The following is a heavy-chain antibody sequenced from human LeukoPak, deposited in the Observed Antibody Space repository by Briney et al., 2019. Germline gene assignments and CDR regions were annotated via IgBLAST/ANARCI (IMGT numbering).Heavy chain of an antibody. CDR2: ISRSSDYM. Sequence: GGSLRLSCVASGFTFSTYRLNWVRQAPGKGLEWVSSISRSSDYMYYANSVKGRFTISRDNSKNSLYLQMNSLRTEDTALYYCAKDIGRLGFDYWGQGTLVTVSS. CDR3: AKDIGRLGFDY. D-gene: IGHD1-26*01. CDR1: GFTFSTYR. J-gene: IGHJ4*02. V-gene: IGHV3-21*04.